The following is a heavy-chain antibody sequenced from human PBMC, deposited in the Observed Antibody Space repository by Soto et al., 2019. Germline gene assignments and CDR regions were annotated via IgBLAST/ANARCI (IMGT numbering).Heavy chain of an antibody. CDR1: GASIYTGGYF. J-gene: IGHJ4*02. Sequence: QVQLQESGPGLVRPSQTLSLTCSVSGASIYTGGYFWSWIRPSPGKGLEWIGHIHNSGSPYNTPSLKSRVTISADTSMNQFSPALTSVTAADTAMYYCARGPTTETVDSWGQGILVTVSS. CDR2: IHNSGSP. V-gene: IGHV4-30-4*01. CDR3: ARGPTTETVDS.